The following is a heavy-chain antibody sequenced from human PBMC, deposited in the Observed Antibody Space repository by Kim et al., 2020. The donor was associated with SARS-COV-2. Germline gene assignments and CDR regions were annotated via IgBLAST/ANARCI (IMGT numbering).Heavy chain of an antibody. CDR2: MNPNSGDT. Sequence: ASVKVSCKASGYTFTSYEINWVRQATGQGLEWMGSMNPNSGDTGFAQKFQGRLTMTRDTSRSTAYMELSSLRSEDTAIYYCARGSVKVSAAAAYWGQGTLVTVSS. CDR3: ARGSVKVSAAAAY. J-gene: IGHJ4*02. D-gene: IGHD2-2*01. CDR1: GYTFTSYE. V-gene: IGHV1-8*01.